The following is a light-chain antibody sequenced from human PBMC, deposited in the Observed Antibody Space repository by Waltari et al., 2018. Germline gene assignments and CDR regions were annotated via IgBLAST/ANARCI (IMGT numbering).Light chain of an antibody. CDR3: ISYAGRNNLV. V-gene: IGLV2-8*01. CDR2: EVS. Sequence: QSALTQPPSASGSLRQSVTISCSGTISDIGDYHYVSWYQQHPRKAPKLIIYEVSKRPSGVPYRFSGSKSGHTASPTVSGLQSEDEAQYYCISYAGRNNLVFGGGTKLTVL. CDR1: ISDIGDYHY. J-gene: IGLJ3*02.